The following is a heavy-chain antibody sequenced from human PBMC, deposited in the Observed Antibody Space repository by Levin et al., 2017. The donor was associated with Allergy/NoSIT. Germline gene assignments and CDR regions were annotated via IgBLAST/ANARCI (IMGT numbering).Heavy chain of an antibody. CDR3: ARDGYYDSSGLYVYYFDS. D-gene: IGHD3-22*01. Sequence: GGSLRLSCSASGFSFSKYSMNWVRQAPGKGLEWVSSIGSSSDYIYYADSVKGRFTISRDNAKNSLYLQMNSLRAEDTALYYCARDGYYDSSGLYVYYFDSWGQGTLVTVSS. CDR1: GFSFSKYS. V-gene: IGHV3-21*01. J-gene: IGHJ4*02. CDR2: IGSSSDYI.